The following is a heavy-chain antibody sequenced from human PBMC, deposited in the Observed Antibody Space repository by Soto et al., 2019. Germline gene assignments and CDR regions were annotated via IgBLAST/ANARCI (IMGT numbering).Heavy chain of an antibody. CDR1: GVSIGSNYY. J-gene: IGHJ4*02. CDR2: MSHIGSV. CDR3: ARSLGWYAIDY. Sequence: QVLLQESGTGLVPPSGTLSLSCVVSGVSIGSNYYWGWVRQPPGKGLEWLGDMSHIGSVNYNPSLKSRVTISMDKSQNQFSLQLNSVTAAGTAVSYCARSLGWYAIDYWGQETLVIVSS. V-gene: IGHV4-4*02. D-gene: IGHD6-19*01.